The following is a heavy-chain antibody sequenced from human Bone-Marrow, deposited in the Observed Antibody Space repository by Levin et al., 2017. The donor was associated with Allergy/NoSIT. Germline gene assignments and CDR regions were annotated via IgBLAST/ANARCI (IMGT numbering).Heavy chain of an antibody. CDR2: ISSSSSHI. Sequence: ASVKVSCAASGFTISTYSMNWVRQAPGKGLEWVSSISSSSSHIYFADSVKGRFAISRDNAKNSLFLQMKSLRGEDTAVYYCARGDDAFDIWGQGTMVTVSS. V-gene: IGHV3-21*01. CDR3: ARGDDAFDI. CDR1: GFTISTYS. J-gene: IGHJ3*02.